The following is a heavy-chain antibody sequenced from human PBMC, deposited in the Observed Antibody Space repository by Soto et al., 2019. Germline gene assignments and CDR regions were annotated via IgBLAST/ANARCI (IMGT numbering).Heavy chain of an antibody. J-gene: IGHJ6*02. Sequence: GGSLRLSCAASGFTFSDYYMSWIRQAPGKGLEWVSYISSSGSTIYYADSVKGRFTISRDNAKNSLYLQMNSLRAEDTAVYYCARTTPTSITGWLYGMDVWGQGTTVTVSS. D-gene: IGHD1-1*01. V-gene: IGHV3-11*01. CDR2: ISSSGSTI. CDR1: GFTFSDYY. CDR3: ARTTPTSITGWLYGMDV.